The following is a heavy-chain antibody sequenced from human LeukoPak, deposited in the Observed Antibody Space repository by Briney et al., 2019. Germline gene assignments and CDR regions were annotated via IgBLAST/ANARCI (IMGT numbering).Heavy chain of an antibody. V-gene: IGHV6-1*01. CDR1: GDSVSSNSAA. CDR3: ARDGLRYDILTGLYYYYMDV. J-gene: IGHJ6*03. CDR2: TYYRSKWYN. D-gene: IGHD3-9*01. Sequence: SQTLSLTCAISGDSVSSNSAAWNWIRQSPSRGLEWLGRTYYRSKWYNDDAVSVKSRITINHDTSKNQFFLQLNSLTPEDTAVYYCARDGLRYDILTGLYYYYMDVWGKGTTVTISS.